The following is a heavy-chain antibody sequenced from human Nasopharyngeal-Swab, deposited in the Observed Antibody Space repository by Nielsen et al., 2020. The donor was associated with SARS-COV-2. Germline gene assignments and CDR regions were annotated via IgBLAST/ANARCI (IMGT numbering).Heavy chain of an antibody. CDR1: GFTFSDYY. Sequence: GESLKISCAASGFTFSDYYMNWIRRAPGKGLEWVSYISSSGSTIYYADSVKGRFTISRDNAKNSLYLQMNSLRAEDTAVYHCARGRGYCSSTSCPPVAFDIWGQGTKVTVSP. CDR2: ISSSGSTI. J-gene: IGHJ3*02. D-gene: IGHD2-2*01. CDR3: ARGRGYCSSTSCPPVAFDI. V-gene: IGHV3-11*01.